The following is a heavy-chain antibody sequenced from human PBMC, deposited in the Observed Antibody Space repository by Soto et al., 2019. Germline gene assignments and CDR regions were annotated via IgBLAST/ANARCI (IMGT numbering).Heavy chain of an antibody. V-gene: IGHV1-18*01. D-gene: IGHD3-3*01. CDR2: ISAYNGNT. CDR3: ARDLAVYYDFWSGYFDAFDI. Sequence: QVQLVQSGAEVKKPGASVKVSCKASGYTFTSYGISWVRQAPGQGLEWMGWISAYNGNTNYAQKLQGRVTMTTDTSPSTAYMELRSLRSDDTAVYYCARDLAVYYDFWSGYFDAFDIWGQGTMVTVSS. J-gene: IGHJ3*02. CDR1: GYTFTSYG.